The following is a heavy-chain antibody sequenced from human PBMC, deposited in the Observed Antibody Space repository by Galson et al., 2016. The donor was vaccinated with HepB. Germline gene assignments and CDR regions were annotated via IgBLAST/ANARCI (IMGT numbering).Heavy chain of an antibody. D-gene: IGHD2-15*01. Sequence: SVKVSCKASGYMFISYGISWVRQAPGQGLEWMGWVCTFNGKTDFARKFQGRVTKTTDTSTNTALMDLRSLRSDDTAVYYCARGVGGEGDYSEGYYYHYYMDVWGTGTTVTVTS. J-gene: IGHJ6*03. CDR1: GYMFISYG. CDR2: VCTFNGKT. CDR3: ARGVGGEGDYSEGYYYHYYMDV. V-gene: IGHV1-18*04.